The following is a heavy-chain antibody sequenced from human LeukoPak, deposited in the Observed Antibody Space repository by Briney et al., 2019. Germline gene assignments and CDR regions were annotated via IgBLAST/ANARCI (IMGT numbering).Heavy chain of an antibody. D-gene: IGHD3-16*01. J-gene: IGHJ4*02. CDR3: ARVWGMGYTADY. V-gene: IGHV3-33*01. CDR1: GFTFSSHG. Sequence: PGGSLRLSCAASGFTFSSHGMHWVRQAPGKGLEWVAVMWYDGSKKYYGDSVKGRFTISRDDSRNTLYLQMESLRVEDTAVYYCARVWGMGYTADYWGQGTLVTVSS. CDR2: MWYDGSKK.